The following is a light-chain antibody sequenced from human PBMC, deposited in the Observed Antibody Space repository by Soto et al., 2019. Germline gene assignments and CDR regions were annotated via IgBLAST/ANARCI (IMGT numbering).Light chain of an antibody. CDR1: QSVSSN. CDR2: GAS. V-gene: IGKV3-15*01. J-gene: IGKJ4*01. Sequence: EIVMTQSPATLPVSPGERATLSCRASQSVSSNLAWYQQKPGQAPRFIIYGASTRATGIPARFSGSGSGTEFTLTISSLQSEDFAVYYCQQYDNWPLTFGGGTKVEIK. CDR3: QQYDNWPLT.